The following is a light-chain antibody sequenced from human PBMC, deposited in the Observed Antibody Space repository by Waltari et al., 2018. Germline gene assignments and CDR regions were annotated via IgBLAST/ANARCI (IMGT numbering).Light chain of an antibody. J-gene: IGLJ3*02. Sequence: QSALTQPASVSGSPGQSITISCTGASTDVGDYNYVSWYRQIPGKAPKVIIYDVTKRPSGVSNRFSGSKSGNSASLSISGLQAEDEAHYYCCSYAGRSTWVFGGGTKVTVL. CDR3: CSYAGRSTWV. CDR2: DVT. V-gene: IGLV2-14*03. CDR1: STDVGDYNY.